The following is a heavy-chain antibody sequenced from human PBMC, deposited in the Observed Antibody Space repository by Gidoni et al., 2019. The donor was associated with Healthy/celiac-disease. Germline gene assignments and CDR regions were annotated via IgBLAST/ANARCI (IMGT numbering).Heavy chain of an antibody. CDR3: AKDGSGWGYSYCFDY. V-gene: IGHV3-30*18. J-gene: IGHJ4*02. CDR2: LSSDGSTK. D-gene: IGHD5-18*01. CDR1: GFTFSSYG. Sequence: QVKLVESGGGVVQPGRSVRLYCAASGFTFSSYGMHWVRQAPGKGLEGVAVLSSDGSTKYSADSVKGRFTISSDNSKNTLYLQMSSLRAEDTAVYYCAKDGSGWGYSYCFDYWGQVTLVTVSS.